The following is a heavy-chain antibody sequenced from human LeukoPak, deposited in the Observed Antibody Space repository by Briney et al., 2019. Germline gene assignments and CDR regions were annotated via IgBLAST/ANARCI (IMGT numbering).Heavy chain of an antibody. V-gene: IGHV1-46*04. D-gene: IGHD3-22*01. CDR1: GDTLTSYY. J-gene: IGHJ4*02. CDR2: INPSGVNT. Sequence: ASVKVSCKESGDTLTSYYMHWVRQAPGQGLEWMGIINPSGVNTNYAQKLQGRVTMTRDTSTSTVYMELSSLRSEDTAVYYCARDQSQGGFYYLNFDYWGQGTLVTVSS. CDR3: ARDQSQGGFYYLNFDY.